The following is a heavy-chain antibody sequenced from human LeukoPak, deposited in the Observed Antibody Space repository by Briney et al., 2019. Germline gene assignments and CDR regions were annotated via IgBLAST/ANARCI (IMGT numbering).Heavy chain of an antibody. CDR1: GFTVSSNY. V-gene: IGHV3-53*01. Sequence: GGSLRLSCAASGFTVSSNYMNWVRQAPGKGLEWVSVIYSGGSIYHADSVKGRFTISRDNSKNTLYLQMDSLRAEDTAVYYCARISLESSGWYSLDYWGQGTLVTVSS. CDR3: ARISLESSGWYSLDY. D-gene: IGHD6-19*01. CDR2: IYSGGSI. J-gene: IGHJ4*02.